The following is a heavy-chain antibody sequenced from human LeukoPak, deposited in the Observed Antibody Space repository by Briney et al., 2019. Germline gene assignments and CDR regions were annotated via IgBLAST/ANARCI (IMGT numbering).Heavy chain of an antibody. V-gene: IGHV1-69*01. CDR2: ITPIFGTA. CDR1: GGTFSSYA. D-gene: IGHD3-3*01. CDR3: ARMYYDFWSGYFGLDDAFDI. J-gene: IGHJ3*02. Sequence: SVKVSCKASGGTFSSYAISWVRQAPGQGLEWMGGITPIFGTANYAQKFQGRVTITADESTSTAYMELSSLRSEDTAVYYCARMYYDFWSGYFGLDDAFDIWGQGTMVTVSS.